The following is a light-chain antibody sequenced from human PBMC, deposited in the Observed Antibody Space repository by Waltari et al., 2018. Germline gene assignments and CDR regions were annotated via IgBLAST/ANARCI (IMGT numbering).Light chain of an antibody. V-gene: IGKV4-1*01. CDR3: QQFYSTPLT. CDR1: QSIFYSSTNKNY. Sequence: DIVMTQSPDSLAVSLVERATINCKSSQSIFYSSTNKNYLDWYQQKPGQPPKLLIYWASTRESGVPDRFSGTGSGTDFTLTISSLQAGDVAVYYCQQFYSTPLTFGGGTKVEIK. J-gene: IGKJ4*01. CDR2: WAS.